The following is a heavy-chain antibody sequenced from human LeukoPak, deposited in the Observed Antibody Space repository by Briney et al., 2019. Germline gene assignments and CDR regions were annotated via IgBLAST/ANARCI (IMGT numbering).Heavy chain of an antibody. CDR1: GGSISSYY. CDR2: IYYSGST. Sequence: SETLSLTCTVSGGSISSYYWSWIRQPPGKGLEWIGYIYYSGSTNYNPSLKSRVTISVDTSKNQFSLKLSSVTAADTAVYYCASLLPGVYFDYWGQGTLVTVSS. D-gene: IGHD3-10*01. J-gene: IGHJ4*02. CDR3: ASLLPGVYFDY. V-gene: IGHV4-59*01.